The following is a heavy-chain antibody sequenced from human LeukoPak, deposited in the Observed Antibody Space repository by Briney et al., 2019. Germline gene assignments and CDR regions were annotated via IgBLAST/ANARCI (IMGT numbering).Heavy chain of an antibody. CDR1: GYSISSGYY. J-gene: IGHJ2*01. V-gene: IGHV4-38-2*02. CDR3: ARDLDFWSGYWGYFDL. D-gene: IGHD3-3*01. CDR2: IYHSGST. Sequence: SETLSLTCAVSGYSISSGYYWGWIRQPPGKGLEWIGSIYHSGSTYYNPSLKSRVTISVDTSKNQFSLKLSSVTAADTAVYYCARDLDFWSGYWGYFDLWGRGTLVTVSS.